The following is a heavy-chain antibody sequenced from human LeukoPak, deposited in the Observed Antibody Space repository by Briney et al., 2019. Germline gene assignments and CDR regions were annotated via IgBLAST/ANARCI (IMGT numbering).Heavy chain of an antibody. CDR3: ARGPNMVRGVMRVY. V-gene: IGHV3-30*03. J-gene: IGHJ4*02. Sequence: GSLRLSCAASGFTFSSYGMHWVRQAPGKGLEWVAVISYDGSNKYYADSVKGRFTISRDNSKNTLYLQMNSLRAEDTAVYYCARGPNMVRGVMRVYWGQGTLVTVSS. CDR1: GFTFSSYG. CDR2: ISYDGSNK. D-gene: IGHD3-10*01.